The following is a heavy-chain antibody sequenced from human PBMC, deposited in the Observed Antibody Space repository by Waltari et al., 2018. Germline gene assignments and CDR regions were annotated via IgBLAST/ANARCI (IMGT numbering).Heavy chain of an antibody. CDR3: ASSNIPPAIVAFDY. CDR1: GGSISSSSYY. Sequence: QLQRQESGPGLVKPSETLSLTCPVSGGSISSSSYYWGWMSQPPGKGLEWIGSIYYSGSTYSNPFLKSTFTRSVDTSKNQSSLKLTSVTAADTAVYYGASSNIPPAIVAFDYWGQATLVTVSS. V-gene: IGHV4-39*07. D-gene: IGHD2-15*01. J-gene: IGHJ4*02. CDR2: IYYSGST.